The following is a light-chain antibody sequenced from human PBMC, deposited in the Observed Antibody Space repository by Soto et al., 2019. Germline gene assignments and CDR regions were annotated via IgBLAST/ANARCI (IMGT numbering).Light chain of an antibody. CDR3: GSYTTRATLV. V-gene: IGLV2-14*01. J-gene: IGLJ1*01. Sequence: QSALTQPASVSGSPGQSIAISCTGTSSDVGGYNYVSWYQHHPGKAPKLMIYEVSNRPSGVSNRFSGSKSGNTASLTISGLQAEDEADYYCGSYTTRATLVFGTGTKVTVL. CDR2: EVS. CDR1: SSDVGGYNY.